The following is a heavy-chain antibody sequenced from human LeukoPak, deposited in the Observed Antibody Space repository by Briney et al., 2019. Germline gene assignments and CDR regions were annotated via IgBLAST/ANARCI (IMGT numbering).Heavy chain of an antibody. CDR1: GGSISSGDYY. CDR3: ARAEYSSSFDY. J-gene: IGHJ4*02. D-gene: IGHD6-13*01. V-gene: IGHV4-30-4*01. CDR2: IYYSGST. Sequence: PSETLSLTCTVSGGSISSGDYYWSWIRQPPAKGLGWIGYIYYSGSTYYNPSLKSRVTISVDTSKNQFSLKLSSVTAADTAVYYCARAEYSSSFDYWGQGTLVTVSS.